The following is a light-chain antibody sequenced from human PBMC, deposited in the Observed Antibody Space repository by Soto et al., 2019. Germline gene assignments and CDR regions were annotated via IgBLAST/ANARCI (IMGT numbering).Light chain of an antibody. CDR2: SNN. V-gene: IGLV1-44*01. J-gene: IGLJ2*01. CDR1: SSNIGGNT. Sequence: QSVLTQPPSASGTPGQRVTISCSGSSSNIGGNTVNWFRQLPGTAPKPLIYSNNLRPSKVPDRFSGSKSGTSASLAISGLRSEDEADYFCAAWDDSLNGVVFGGGTKLTVL. CDR3: AAWDDSLNGVV.